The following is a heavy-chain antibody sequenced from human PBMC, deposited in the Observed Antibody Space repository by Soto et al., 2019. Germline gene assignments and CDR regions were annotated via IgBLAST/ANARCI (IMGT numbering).Heavy chain of an antibody. V-gene: IGHV3-21*01. CDR2: ISSSSSYI. J-gene: IGHJ4*02. D-gene: IGHD5-18*01. CDR1: GFTFSSYS. CDR3: ARDQPGYSYGYGLGY. Sequence: AGGALRLSCAASGFTFSSYSMNWVRQAPGKGLDCVSSISSSSSYIYYADSVKGRFTISRDNAKNSLYLQMNSLRAEDTSVYYCARDQPGYSYGYGLGYWGQGTLVTVST.